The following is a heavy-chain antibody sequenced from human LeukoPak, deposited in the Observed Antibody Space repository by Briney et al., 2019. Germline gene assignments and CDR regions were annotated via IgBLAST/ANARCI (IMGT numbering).Heavy chain of an antibody. CDR1: GFTFSSYG. CDR3: AKSLRELGFCSGGSCYGLYYFYYMDV. J-gene: IGHJ6*03. D-gene: IGHD2-15*01. V-gene: IGHV3-30*18. Sequence: PGRSLRLSCAASGFTFSSYGMHWVRQAPGKGLEWVAVISYDGSNKYYVDSVKGRFTTSRDNSKNTLYLQLNSLRAEDTAMYYCAKSLRELGFCSGGSCYGLYYFYYMDVWGKGTTVTVSS. CDR2: ISYDGSNK.